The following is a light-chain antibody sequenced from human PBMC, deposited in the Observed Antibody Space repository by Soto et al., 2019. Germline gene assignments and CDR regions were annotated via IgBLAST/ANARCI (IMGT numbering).Light chain of an antibody. CDR3: LHDYNYPLT. J-gene: IGKJ1*01. CDR1: QGIRTD. Sequence: AIQITHSPSSLSASVGDRVTITCRASQGIRTDLGWYQQKPGKAPELLISGASSLQSGVSPRFSGRGSGTDFTLTISSLQPEDFATYYCLHDYNYPLTFGQGTKVDIK. V-gene: IGKV1-6*01. CDR2: GAS.